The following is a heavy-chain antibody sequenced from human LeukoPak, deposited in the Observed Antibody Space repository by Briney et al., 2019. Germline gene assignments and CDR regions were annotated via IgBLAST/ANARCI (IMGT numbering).Heavy chain of an antibody. V-gene: IGHV3-23*01. CDR1: GFTFSSYG. D-gene: IGHD3-3*01. CDR3: ARDRIPYYDFWSGSRY. J-gene: IGHJ4*02. Sequence: GGSLRLSCAASGFTFSSYGMSWVRQAPGKGLEWVSAISGSGGSTYYADSVKGRFTISRDNAKNSLYLQMNSLRAEDTAVYYCARDRIPYYDFWSGSRYWGQGTLVTVSS. CDR2: ISGSGGST.